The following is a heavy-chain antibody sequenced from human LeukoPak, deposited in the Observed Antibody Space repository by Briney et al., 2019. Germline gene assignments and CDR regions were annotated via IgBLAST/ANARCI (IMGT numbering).Heavy chain of an antibody. CDR1: GFTFNTYS. D-gene: IGHD2-21*01. V-gene: IGHV3-48*01. CDR3: TRRLAV. CDR2: ITSSSSTI. J-gene: IGHJ4*02. Sequence: GGSLRLSCVVSGFTFNTYSMNWVRQAPGKGPEWVSYITSSSSTIYCADSVKGRFTVSRDNAKNSLYLQMNSLRVADTAVYYCTRRLAVWGQGTLVTVSS.